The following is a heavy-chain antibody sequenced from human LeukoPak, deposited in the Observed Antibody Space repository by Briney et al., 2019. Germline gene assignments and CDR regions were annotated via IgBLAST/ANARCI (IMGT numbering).Heavy chain of an antibody. CDR1: GFTFSSYW. CDR3: ARDFRITIFGVSHYDY. Sequence: GGSLRLSCAASGFTFSSYWMSWVRQAPGKGLEWVANIKQDGSEKYYVDSVKGRFTISRDNAKNSLYLQMNSLRAEDTAVYYCARDFRITIFGVSHYDYRGQETLVTVSS. CDR2: IKQDGSEK. V-gene: IGHV3-7*01. D-gene: IGHD3-3*01. J-gene: IGHJ4*02.